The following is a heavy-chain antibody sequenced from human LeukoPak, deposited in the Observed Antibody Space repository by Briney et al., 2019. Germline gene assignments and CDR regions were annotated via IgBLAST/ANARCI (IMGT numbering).Heavy chain of an antibody. CDR2: IYPGDSES. Sequence: GESLKISCKGSGYSFTTYWVGWLRQMPGKGLEWMGVIYPGDSESRYSPSFQGQVTISADQNFNTAYLQWSSLRASDTAIYYCVRPRWGGYSPFDNWGQGTLVTVSS. J-gene: IGHJ4*02. D-gene: IGHD5-18*01. V-gene: IGHV5-51*01. CDR3: VRPRWGGYSPFDN. CDR1: GYSFTTYW.